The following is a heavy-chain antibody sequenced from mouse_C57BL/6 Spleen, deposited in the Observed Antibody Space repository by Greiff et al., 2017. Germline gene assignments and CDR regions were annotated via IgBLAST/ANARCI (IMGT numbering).Heavy chain of an antibody. D-gene: IGHD1-1*01. CDR3: ARGTTEVAAFDY. CDR2: IDPSSGYT. CDR1: GYTFTSYT. V-gene: IGHV1-4*01. Sequence: VQLQQSGAELVRPGASVKLSCKASGYTFTSYTMHWVKQRPGQGLEWIGYIDPSSGYTKYNQKFKAKATLTADTSSSTAYMQLSSLTSEDSAVYYSARGTTEVAAFDYWGQGTTLTVST. J-gene: IGHJ2*01.